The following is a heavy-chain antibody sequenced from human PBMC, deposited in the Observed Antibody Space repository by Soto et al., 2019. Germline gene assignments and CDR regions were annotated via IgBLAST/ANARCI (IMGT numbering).Heavy chain of an antibody. CDR1: VFTFSNYD. V-gene: IGHV3-30*18. D-gene: IGHD6-19*01. CDR2: MSSDGNKE. CDR3: AKATTSGGGIDN. J-gene: IGHJ4*02. Sequence: QVQLVESGGGVVQLGRSLRLSCTDSVFTFSNYDIHWVRQAPGKGLDWVAVMSSDGNKEYYADSVKGRFTISRDNSKSTMYLQLNSLRGEDTAVYYCAKATTSGGGIDNWGQGTLVTVSS.